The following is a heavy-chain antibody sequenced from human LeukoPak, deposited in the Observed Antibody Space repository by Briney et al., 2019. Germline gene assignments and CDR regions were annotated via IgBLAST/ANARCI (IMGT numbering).Heavy chain of an antibody. CDR2: IRSKANSYAT. Sequence: GGSLRLSCAASGFTFSGSAMHWVRQASGKGLEWVGRIRSKANSYATAYAASVKGRFTISRDDSKNTAYLQMNSLKTEDTAVYYCTRLYSYDEPDFDYWGQGTLVTVSS. V-gene: IGHV3-73*01. CDR3: TRLYSYDEPDFDY. J-gene: IGHJ4*02. D-gene: IGHD5-18*01. CDR1: GFTFSGSA.